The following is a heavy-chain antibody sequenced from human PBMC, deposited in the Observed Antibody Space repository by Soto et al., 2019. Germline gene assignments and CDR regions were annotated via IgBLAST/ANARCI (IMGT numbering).Heavy chain of an antibody. CDR3: ARRHSSSSAFDP. V-gene: IGHV5-10-1*01. CDR2: IDPSDSYT. D-gene: IGHD6-13*01. Sequence: PGESLKISCKGSGYSFTSYWINWVRQMPGKGLEWMGRIDPSDSYTNYSPSFQGHVTISADKSTSTAYLQWSSLKASDTAMYYCARRHSSSSAFDPWGQGTLVTVSS. J-gene: IGHJ5*02. CDR1: GYSFTSYW.